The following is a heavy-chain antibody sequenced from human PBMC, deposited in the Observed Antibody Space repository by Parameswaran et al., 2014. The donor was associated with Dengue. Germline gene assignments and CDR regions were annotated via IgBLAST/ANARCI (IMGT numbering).Heavy chain of an antibody. D-gene: IGHD1-26*01. V-gene: IGHV4-39*01. CDR3: ASVEGGSKFDY. CDR2: IYYSGST. Sequence: PGKGLEWIGSIYYSGSTYYNPSLKSRVTISVDTSKNQFSLKLSSVTAADTAVYYCASVEGGSKFDYWGQGTLVTVSS. J-gene: IGHJ4*02.